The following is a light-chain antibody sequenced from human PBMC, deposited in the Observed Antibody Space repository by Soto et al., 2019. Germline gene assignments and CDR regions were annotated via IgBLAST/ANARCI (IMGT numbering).Light chain of an antibody. CDR1: SGSIASNY. V-gene: IGLV6-57*01. Sequence: NFMLTRPHSVSESPGRTVTISCTRSSGSIASNYVQWYQQRPGSSPTTVIYENNQRPSGDPDRFSGSIDSSSNSASLTISGLKTEDESDYYCQSYDNSNWVFGGGTKLTVL. J-gene: IGLJ3*02. CDR2: ENN. CDR3: QSYDNSNWV.